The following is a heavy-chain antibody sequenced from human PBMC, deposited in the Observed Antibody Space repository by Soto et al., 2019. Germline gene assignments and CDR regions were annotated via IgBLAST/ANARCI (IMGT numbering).Heavy chain of an antibody. CDR3: ARSSRSYFDY. J-gene: IGHJ4*02. CDR1: GGSISRSGYF. V-gene: IGHV4-31*03. CDR2: IYDSGSN. Sequence: SETLSLTCTVSGGSISRSGYFWSGIRPHPGKGLEWIGYIYDSGSNYYNPSLKSRVSLSVDTSKNQFSLNLTSVTAADTAMYYCARSSRSYFDYWGQGTLVTVSS.